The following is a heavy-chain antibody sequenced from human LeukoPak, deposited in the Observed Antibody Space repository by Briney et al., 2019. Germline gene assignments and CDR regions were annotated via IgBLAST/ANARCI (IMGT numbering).Heavy chain of an antibody. CDR3: AKDLRGDGMDV. Sequence: GGSLRLSRETSGFTFSSYAMTWVRQAPGKGLEWVSTISGNAGRTYHADSVKGRFTISRDNSKNTLYLQMNSLRAEDTAVYYCAKDLRGDGMDVWGQGTTVTVSS. D-gene: IGHD3-16*01. J-gene: IGHJ6*02. CDR2: ISGNAGRT. CDR1: GFTFSSYA. V-gene: IGHV3-23*01.